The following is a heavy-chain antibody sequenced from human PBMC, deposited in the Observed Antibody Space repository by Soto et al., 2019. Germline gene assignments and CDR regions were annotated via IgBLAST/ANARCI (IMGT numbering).Heavy chain of an antibody. CDR3: PKVWVRGSGSSPIYFDS. J-gene: IGHJ4*01. CDR1: GFSFSSYA. V-gene: IGHV3-23*04. Sequence: EVQLVESGGGFVQPGGSLRLSCAASGFSFSSYAMSWVRQAPGKGLEWVSGISGRGGSTYYADSMKGRFTISRDNAKNKMYVQINGLRAEDTGLYYCPKVWVRGSGSSPIYFDSWGQGTLVTVSS. D-gene: IGHD3-10*01. CDR2: ISGRGGST.